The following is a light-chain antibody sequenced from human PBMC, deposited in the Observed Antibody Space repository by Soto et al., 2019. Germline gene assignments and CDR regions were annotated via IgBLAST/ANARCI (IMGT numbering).Light chain of an antibody. CDR2: DAT. Sequence: QAVVTQEPSMTVSPGGTVTLTCGSSTGGVTSGHWPYWFQQKAGQAPRTLIYDATNKHSWTPARFSGSLLGGKAALTLSGAQPEDEAEYYYSLSFGGTVVFGGGTKLTVL. CDR1: TGGVTSGHW. CDR3: SLSFGGTVV. V-gene: IGLV7-46*01. J-gene: IGLJ2*01.